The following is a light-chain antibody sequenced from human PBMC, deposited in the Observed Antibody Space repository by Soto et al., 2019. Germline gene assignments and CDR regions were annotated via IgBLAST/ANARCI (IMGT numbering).Light chain of an antibody. V-gene: IGLV2-14*01. Sequence: QAVVTQPASVSGSPEQSITISCTGTSSDVGGYNYVSWYQQHPGKAPKLMIYEVSNRPSGVSNRFSASKSGNTASLTISGLQAEDEADYYCSSYTSSSSVVFGGGTKVTVL. J-gene: IGLJ2*01. CDR2: EVS. CDR1: SSDVGGYNY. CDR3: SSYTSSSSVV.